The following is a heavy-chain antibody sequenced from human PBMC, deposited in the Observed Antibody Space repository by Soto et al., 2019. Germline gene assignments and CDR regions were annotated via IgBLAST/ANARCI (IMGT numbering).Heavy chain of an antibody. V-gene: IGHV3-23*01. CDR1: GFTFSRYA. Sequence: EVQLLESGGGLVQPGGSLRLSCAASGFTFSRYAMSWVRQAPGKGLEWVSAISGSGGSTYYADSVKGRFTISRDNSKNTLYLQMNSLRAEDTAVYYCAKDGNGNNWNYGAGDYGMDVWGQGTTVTVSS. D-gene: IGHD1-7*01. CDR2: ISGSGGST. J-gene: IGHJ6*02. CDR3: AKDGNGNNWNYGAGDYGMDV.